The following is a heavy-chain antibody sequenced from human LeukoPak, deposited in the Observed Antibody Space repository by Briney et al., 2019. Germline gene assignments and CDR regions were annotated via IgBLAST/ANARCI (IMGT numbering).Heavy chain of an antibody. J-gene: IGHJ6*03. CDR3: ARRGSSDYYYMDV. Sequence: SETLSLTCAVYGGSLGGYYGSWTRHPPGRGSELVGEINHSGSTNYNPSLKSRVTISVDTSKNQFSLKLSSVTAADTAVYYCARRGSSDYYYMDVWGKGTTVTVSS. D-gene: IGHD6-25*01. V-gene: IGHV4-34*01. CDR1: GGSLGGYY. CDR2: INHSGST.